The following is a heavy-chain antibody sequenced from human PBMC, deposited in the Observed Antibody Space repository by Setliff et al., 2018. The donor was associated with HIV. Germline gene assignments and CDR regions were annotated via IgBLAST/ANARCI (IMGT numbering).Heavy chain of an antibody. J-gene: IGHJ4*02. CDR3: AITIVGVTTEMY. Sequence: SETLSLTCSVSGGSINDERYYWSWVRQAPGKGLEWIGNFYYSGSTSYNPSLKSRVTISGDTSKNQFSLKLSSVTAADTAVYYCAITIVGVTTEMYWGQGTLVTVSS. V-gene: IGHV4-39*01. D-gene: IGHD2-21*02. CDR2: FYYSGST. CDR1: GGSINDERYY.